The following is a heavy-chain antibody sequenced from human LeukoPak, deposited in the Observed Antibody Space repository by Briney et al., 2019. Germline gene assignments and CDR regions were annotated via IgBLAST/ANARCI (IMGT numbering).Heavy chain of an antibody. Sequence: PSETLSLTCTVSGGSISSSSYYWGWIRQPPGKGLEWIGSIYYSGSTYYNPSLKSRVTISVDTSKNQFSLKLSSVTAADTAVYYCARLMIWEYAFDIWGQGTMVTVSS. J-gene: IGHJ3*02. D-gene: IGHD3/OR15-3a*01. CDR3: ARLMIWEYAFDI. V-gene: IGHV4-39*01. CDR1: GGSISSSSYY. CDR2: IYYSGST.